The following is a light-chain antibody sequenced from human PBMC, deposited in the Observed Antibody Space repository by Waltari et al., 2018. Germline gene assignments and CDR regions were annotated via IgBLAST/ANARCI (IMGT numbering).Light chain of an antibody. J-gene: IGKJ2*01. Sequence: DIQMTQSPSSLSASVGDRVTITCRASRRVSTNLNWYQQKPGKGPRLPIYAASSLQGGVPPRFSGSGSGTDFTLTISSLQPEDFANYSCQQSFNVPYTFGQGTKLEL. CDR3: QQSFNVPYT. V-gene: IGKV1-39*01. CDR2: AAS. CDR1: RRVSTN.